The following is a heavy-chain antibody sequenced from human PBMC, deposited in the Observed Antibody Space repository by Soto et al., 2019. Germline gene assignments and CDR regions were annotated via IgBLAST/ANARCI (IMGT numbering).Heavy chain of an antibody. V-gene: IGHV3-23*01. J-gene: IGHJ3*02. D-gene: IGHD6-6*01. CDR2: ISGSGGST. Sequence: EVQLLESGGGLVQPGGSVGLSCAASGFTVSSYAMSWVRQAPEKELEWVSAISGSGGSTYYADSVKGRFTISRDNSKNMLYLQITNLIAEDTGGHYCARSSAARRGAFDTWGQGTIVTASS. CDR3: ARSSAARRGAFDT. CDR1: GFTVSSYA.